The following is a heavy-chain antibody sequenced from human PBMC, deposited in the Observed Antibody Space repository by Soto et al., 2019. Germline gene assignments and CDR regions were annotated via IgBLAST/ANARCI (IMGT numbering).Heavy chain of an antibody. Sequence: QVQLHESGPGLMKPSETLSLTCTVSGASITGSSYWSWIRQPAGKGLEWIGRFSLSGTTSYHPSLRSRVTMSADVSTNQFSLRLNSVTAADSALYYCARGMTPPGAPAWYYFDSWGQGTLDTVSS. D-gene: IGHD2-8*02. V-gene: IGHV4-4*07. CDR2: FSLSGTT. CDR1: GASITGSSY. J-gene: IGHJ4*02. CDR3: ARGMTPPGAPAWYYFDS.